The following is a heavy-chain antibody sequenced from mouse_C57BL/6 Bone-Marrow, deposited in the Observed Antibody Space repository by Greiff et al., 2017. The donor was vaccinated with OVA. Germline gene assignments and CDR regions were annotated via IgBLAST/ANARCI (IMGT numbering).Heavy chain of an antibody. V-gene: IGHV1-55*01. CDR1: GYTFTSYW. CDR2: IYPGSGST. D-gene: IGHD2-4*01. Sequence: QVQLQQSGAELVKPGASVKMSCKASGYTFTSYWITWVKQRPGQGLEWIGDIYPGSGSTNYNEKFKSKATLTVDTSSSTAYMQLSSLTSEDSAVYYCARWGNYDYLFAYWGQGTLVTVSA. CDR3: ARWGNYDYLFAY. J-gene: IGHJ3*01.